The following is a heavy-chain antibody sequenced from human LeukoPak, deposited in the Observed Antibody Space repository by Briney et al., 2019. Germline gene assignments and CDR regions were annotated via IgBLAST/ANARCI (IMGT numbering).Heavy chain of an antibody. D-gene: IGHD2-8*01. V-gene: IGHV3-23*01. Sequence: PGGSLRLSCAASGFTFSSYAMSWVRQAPGKGLEWVSAISGGDTHYADSVKGRFTISRDDSRSTVDLQMSSLRAEDTAVYYCAKDGQSFNSMYDYFDSWGQGTLVTVSS. CDR3: AKDGQSFNSMYDYFDS. J-gene: IGHJ4*02. CDR2: ISGGDT. CDR1: GFTFSSYA.